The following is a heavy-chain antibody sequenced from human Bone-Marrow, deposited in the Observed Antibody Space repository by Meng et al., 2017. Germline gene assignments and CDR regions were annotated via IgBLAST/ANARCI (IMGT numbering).Heavy chain of an antibody. D-gene: IGHD5-18*01. CDR3: ARVDTAMVTGWYFDL. Sequence: SETLSLTCAVYGGSFSGYYWSWIRQPPGKGLEWIGEINHSGSTNYNPSLKSRVTISVDTSKNQFSLKLSSVTAADTAVYYCARVDTAMVTGWYFDLWGRGTLVTGAS. V-gene: IGHV4-34*01. CDR2: INHSGST. J-gene: IGHJ2*01. CDR1: GGSFSGYY.